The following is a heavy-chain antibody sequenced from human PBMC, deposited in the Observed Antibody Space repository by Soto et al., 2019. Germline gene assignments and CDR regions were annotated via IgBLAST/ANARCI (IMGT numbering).Heavy chain of an antibody. J-gene: IGHJ6*02. D-gene: IGHD6-6*01. CDR3: AKGNSSRGYYYYGMDV. CDR2: ISWNSGSI. CDR1: GFTFDDYA. Sequence: LRLSCAASGFTFDDYAMHWVRQAPGKGLEWVSGISWNSGSIGYADSVKGRFTISRDNAKNSLYLQMNSLRAEDTALYYCAKGNSSRGYYYYGMDVWGQGTTVTVSS. V-gene: IGHV3-9*01.